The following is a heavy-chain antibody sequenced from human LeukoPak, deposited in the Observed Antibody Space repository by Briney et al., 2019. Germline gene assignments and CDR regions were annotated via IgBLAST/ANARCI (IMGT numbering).Heavy chain of an antibody. V-gene: IGHV1-69*04. CDR3: ARERQQLVDNDNWFDP. D-gene: IGHD6-13*01. CDR2: IIPILGIA. CDR1: GGTFSSYA. Sequence: SVKVSCKASGGTFSSYAISWVRQAPGQGLEWMGRIIPILGIANYAQKFQGRVTITADESTSTAYMELSSLRSEDTAVYYCARERQQLVDNDNWFDPWGQGTLVTVSS. J-gene: IGHJ5*02.